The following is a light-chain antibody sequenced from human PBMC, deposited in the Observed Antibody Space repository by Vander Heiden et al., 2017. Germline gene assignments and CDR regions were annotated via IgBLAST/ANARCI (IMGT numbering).Light chain of an antibody. V-gene: IGKV1-5*03. Sequence: DIQMTQSPSTPSASVGDRVTITCRASQTLSSWLAWYQQKPGKAPDLLIYKVSTLQGGVPSRFSGSGSGTEFTLTISSLQPDDCATYYCQQYHSYPWTLGQETKVEIK. J-gene: IGKJ1*01. CDR3: QQYHSYPWT. CDR1: QTLSSW. CDR2: KVS.